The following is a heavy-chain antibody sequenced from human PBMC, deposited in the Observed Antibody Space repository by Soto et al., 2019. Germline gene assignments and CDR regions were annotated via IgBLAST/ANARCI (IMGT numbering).Heavy chain of an antibody. Sequence: SVKVSCKASGGTFSNSAIIWVRQAPGQGLEWMGGILPIFGTPNYAQKFQGRLTISADEFSSTAYMELNILRSEDTAVYYCATPAEALGTAMLKGLAHWGQGSLVTVSS. D-gene: IGHD5-18*01. J-gene: IGHJ4*02. V-gene: IGHV1-69*13. CDR2: ILPIFGTP. CDR1: GGTFSNSA. CDR3: ATPAEALGTAMLKGLAH.